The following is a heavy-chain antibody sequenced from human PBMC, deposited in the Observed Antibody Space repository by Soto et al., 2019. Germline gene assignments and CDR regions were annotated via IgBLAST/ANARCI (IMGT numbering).Heavy chain of an antibody. V-gene: IGHV4-38-2*01. J-gene: IGHJ6*02. Sequence: KPSETLSLTCAVSGYFINDGYYWGWIRQPPGKGLEWIGTIYHSGSTYYSPSLKRRVIISIDTSKNQFSLKLTSVTAADTAMYYCARAAYYYYSGMDVWGQGTTVTVS. CDR2: IYHSGST. CDR3: ARAAYYYYSGMDV. D-gene: IGHD6-25*01. CDR1: GYFINDGYY.